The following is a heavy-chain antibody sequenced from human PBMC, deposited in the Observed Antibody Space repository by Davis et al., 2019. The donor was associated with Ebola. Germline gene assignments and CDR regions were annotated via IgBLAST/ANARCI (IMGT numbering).Heavy chain of an antibody. J-gene: IGHJ3*02. CDR3: ARGGNSIKELGAFDI. CDR1: GGSISRSGSY. Sequence: SETLSLTCTVSGGSISRSGSYWGWVRQSPGKGLEWIASIYYSGNTYYDPSLKSRFTISVDTSKNQFSLKLSSVTAADTAVYYCARGGNSIKELGAFDIWGQGTMVTVSS. V-gene: IGHV4-39*01. D-gene: IGHD4-23*01. CDR2: IYYSGNT.